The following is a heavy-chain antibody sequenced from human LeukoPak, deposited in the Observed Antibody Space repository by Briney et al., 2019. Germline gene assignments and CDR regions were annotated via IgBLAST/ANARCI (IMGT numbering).Heavy chain of an antibody. CDR1: GYTFTGYY. D-gene: IGHD2-8*02. Sequence: ASVKVSCKASGYTFTGYYMHWVRQAPGHGRQWMGVINPSGSNSRYAEEFQGRVTMTRDTSTNTVNMELSSLRSNDTAVYYCSSPKSPYEGTGPHNWGQGTQVTVSS. CDR2: INPSGSNS. J-gene: IGHJ4*02. V-gene: IGHV1-46*01. CDR3: SSPKSPYEGTGPHN.